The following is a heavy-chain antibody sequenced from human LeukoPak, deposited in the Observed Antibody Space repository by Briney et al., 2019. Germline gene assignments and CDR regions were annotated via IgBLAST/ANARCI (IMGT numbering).Heavy chain of an antibody. CDR1: GGSISSSSYY. Sequence: SETLSLTCTVSGGSISSSSYYWGWIRQPPGKGPEWIVSMYYSGSTFYNPSLKSRVTISLDTSKNQFSLKLSSVTAADTAVYYCASWAYYDFWSGYYGWGQGTLVTVSS. CDR3: ASWAYYDFWSGYYG. J-gene: IGHJ4*02. CDR2: MYYSGST. V-gene: IGHV4-39*01. D-gene: IGHD3-3*01.